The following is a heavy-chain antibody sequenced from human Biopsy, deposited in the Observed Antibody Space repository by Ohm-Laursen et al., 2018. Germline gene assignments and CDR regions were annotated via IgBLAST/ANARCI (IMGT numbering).Heavy chain of an antibody. V-gene: IGHV1-69*10. J-gene: IGHJ4*02. D-gene: IGHD3-3*01. Sequence: SVKVSCNASGGTFSNYAISWVRRAPGEGLEWMGGIIAVSGLVNYAPKFQGRVSITADKSTTTAYMELSNLKSEDTAVYYCAAPFQYYDSWGGYPPFDHWGQGTLVTVSS. CDR2: IIAVSGLV. CDR3: AAPFQYYDSWGGYPPFDH. CDR1: GGTFSNYA.